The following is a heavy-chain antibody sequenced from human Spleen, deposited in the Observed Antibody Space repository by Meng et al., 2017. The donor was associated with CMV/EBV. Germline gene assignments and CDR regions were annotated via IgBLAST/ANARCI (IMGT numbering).Heavy chain of an antibody. D-gene: IGHD2-21*01. CDR3: ARGGVVVIAHNDY. V-gene: IGHV1-2*02. Sequence: ASVKVSCKTSGYTFSGYYMHWVRQAPGQGLEWMGWINPNSGDTYYAQKFQGRITMTRDRSNTTAYMELSRLRSGDTAVYYCARGGVVVIAHNDYWGQGTLVTVSS. J-gene: IGHJ4*02. CDR2: INPNSGDT. CDR1: GYTFSGYY.